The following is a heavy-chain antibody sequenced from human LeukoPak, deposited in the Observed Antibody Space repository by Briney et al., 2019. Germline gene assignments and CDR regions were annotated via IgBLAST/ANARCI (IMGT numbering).Heavy chain of an antibody. CDR1: GFTFSNYG. CDR3: AKDYRPHDFWSGLVDY. V-gene: IGHV3-30*18. J-gene: IGHJ4*02. CDR2: ISYDGSNK. Sequence: GGSLRLSCAASGFTFSNYGMHWVRQAPGKGLEWVTLISYDGSNKYYADSVKGRFTISRDNSKNTLYLQMDSLRAEDTAVYYCAKDYRPHDFWSGLVDYWGQGTLVTVSS. D-gene: IGHD3-3*01.